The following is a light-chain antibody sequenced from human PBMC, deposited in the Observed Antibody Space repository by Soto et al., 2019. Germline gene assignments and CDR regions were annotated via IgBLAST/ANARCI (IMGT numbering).Light chain of an antibody. Sequence: DIPMTQSPSTLSASVGDRATITCRASQSVSTCLAWYQQKPAKAPKILIHDASSLESGVPSRFSGSASGTEITLIINSLPAEDFATYYYQQYNTFPYTFGQGTKVEIK. CDR1: QSVSTC. V-gene: IGKV1-5*01. J-gene: IGKJ2*01. CDR3: QQYNTFPYT. CDR2: DAS.